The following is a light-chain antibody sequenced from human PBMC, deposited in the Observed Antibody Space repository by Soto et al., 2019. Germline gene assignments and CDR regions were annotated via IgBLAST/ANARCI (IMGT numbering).Light chain of an antibody. Sequence: QAVVTQPPSTSSTPGQTVTISCSGSTSNIGTFYVYWYQHLPGTAPKLLIYIGDQRASGVSDRFSASKSGTSASLAISGLRSDDEADYYCAAWDDNLNAYVFGSGTKLTVL. J-gene: IGLJ1*01. CDR1: TSNIGTFY. V-gene: IGLV1-47*02. CDR2: IGD. CDR3: AAWDDNLNAYV.